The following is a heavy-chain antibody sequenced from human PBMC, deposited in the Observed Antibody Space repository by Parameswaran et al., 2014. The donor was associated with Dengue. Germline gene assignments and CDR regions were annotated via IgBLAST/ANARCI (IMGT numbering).Heavy chain of an antibody. CDR2: IYSGGST. CDR3: ARAARVWEGFDY. V-gene: IGHV3-53*01. J-gene: IGHJ4*02. Sequence: GSLRLSCAASGFTVSSNYMSWVRQAPGKGLEWVSVIYSGGSTYYADSVKGRFTISRDNSKNTLYLQMNSLRAEDTAVYYCARAARVWEGFDYWGQGTLVTVSS. D-gene: IGHD6-6*01. CDR1: GFTVSSNY.